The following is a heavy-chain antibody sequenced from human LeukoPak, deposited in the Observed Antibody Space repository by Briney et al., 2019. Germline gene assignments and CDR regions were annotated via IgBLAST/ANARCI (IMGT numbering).Heavy chain of an antibody. Sequence: ASVKVSCKASGYTFTSYGISWVRQAPGQRLEWMGWINAGNGNTKYSQKFQGRVTITRDTSASTAYMELSSLRSEDTAIYYCALIVPVASFDYWGQGTLVTVSS. D-gene: IGHD2-2*01. CDR3: ALIVPVASFDY. CDR2: INAGNGNT. J-gene: IGHJ4*02. CDR1: GYTFTSYG. V-gene: IGHV1-3*01.